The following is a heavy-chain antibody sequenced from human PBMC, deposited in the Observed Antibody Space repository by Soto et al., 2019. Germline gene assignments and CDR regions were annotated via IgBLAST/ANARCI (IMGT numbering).Heavy chain of an antibody. J-gene: IGHJ4*02. V-gene: IGHV3-33*01. Sequence: QVQLVESGGGVVQPGRSLRLSCAASGFTFSSYGMHWVRKAPGKGLEWVAVIWYDGSNKYYADSVKGRFTISRDNSKNTLYLQMNSLRAEDTAVYYCARDSPYSSSWLDLDYWGQGTLVTVSS. CDR3: ARDSPYSSSWLDLDY. CDR1: GFTFSSYG. CDR2: IWYDGSNK. D-gene: IGHD6-13*01.